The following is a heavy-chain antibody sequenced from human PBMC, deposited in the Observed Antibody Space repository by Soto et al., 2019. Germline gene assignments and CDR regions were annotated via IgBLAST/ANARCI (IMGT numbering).Heavy chain of an antibody. CDR3: ARSKGLVSRPLDL. CDR2: ITWNSGDI. V-gene: IGHV3-9*01. J-gene: IGHJ5*02. CDR1: GFTFDDYA. Sequence: PGGSLRLSCAASGFTFDDYAMHWVRQPPGKGLEWVSGITWNSGDIRYTGSVKGRFSISRDNAENSLHLHMNSLRPEDTAFYYCARSKGLVSRPLDLWGQGTLVTVSS. D-gene: IGHD6-6*01.